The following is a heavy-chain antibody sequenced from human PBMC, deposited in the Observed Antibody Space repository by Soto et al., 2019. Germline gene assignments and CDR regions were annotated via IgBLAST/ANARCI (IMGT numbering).Heavy chain of an antibody. V-gene: IGHV4-59*01. D-gene: IGHD5-12*01. Sequence: PSETLSLTCTVSGGSISSYYWSWIRQPPGKGLEWIGYIYYSGSTNYNPSLKSRVTISVDTSKNQFSLKLSSVTAADTAVYYCARSFFREEMATSNWFDPWGQGTLVTVSS. J-gene: IGHJ5*02. CDR2: IYYSGST. CDR3: ARSFFREEMATSNWFDP. CDR1: GGSISSYY.